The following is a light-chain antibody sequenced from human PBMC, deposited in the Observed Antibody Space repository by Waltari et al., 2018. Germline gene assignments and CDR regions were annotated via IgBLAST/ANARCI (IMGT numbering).Light chain of an antibody. Sequence: ELVLTQSPAILYFSPGERATISCRASQSVGTYLAWYQQRPGQSPRLLSYDASYRATGIPARFSGSGSETDFTLTISSLQPEDFAVYYCQQRRNWPRTFGGGTRVQI. CDR2: DAS. J-gene: IGKJ4*01. V-gene: IGKV3-11*01. CDR3: QQRRNWPRT. CDR1: QSVGTY.